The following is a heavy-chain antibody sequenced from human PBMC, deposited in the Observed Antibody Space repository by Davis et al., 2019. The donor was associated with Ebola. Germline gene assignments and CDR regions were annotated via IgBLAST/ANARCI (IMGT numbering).Heavy chain of an antibody. CDR1: GYTFTGYY. J-gene: IGHJ3*02. CDR2: IIPILGIA. V-gene: IGHV1-69*04. Sequence: SVKVSCKASGYTFTGYYMHWVRQAPGQGLEWMGRIIPILGIANYAQKFQGRVTITADKSTSTAYMELSSLRSEDTAVYYCARDWDGYNSGAFDIWGQGTMVTVSS. D-gene: IGHD5-24*01. CDR3: ARDWDGYNSGAFDI.